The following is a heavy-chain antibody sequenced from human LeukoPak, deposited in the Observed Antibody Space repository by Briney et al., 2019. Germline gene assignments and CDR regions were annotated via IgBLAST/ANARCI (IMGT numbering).Heavy chain of an antibody. J-gene: IGHJ4*02. Sequence: SETLSLTCAVYGGSFSGYSWSWIRQPPGKGLEWIGEINHSGSTNYNPSLKSRVTISVDTSKKQFSLKLSSVTAADTAVYYCARGFGYRHPGRHHFDYWGQGTLVTVSS. V-gene: IGHV4-34*01. CDR1: GGSFSGYS. CDR2: INHSGST. CDR3: ARGFGYRHPGRHHFDY. D-gene: IGHD5-12*01.